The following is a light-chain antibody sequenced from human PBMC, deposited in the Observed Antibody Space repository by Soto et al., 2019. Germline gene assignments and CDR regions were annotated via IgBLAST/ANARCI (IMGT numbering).Light chain of an antibody. Sequence: DIQMTQSPSSVSASVGDRVTMTCRAMQGVSSWLAWFQQKPGKAPKLLIYAPSSLHSGVTSRFSGSGFGTDFSLTISSLQTEDFATYYCQQNYSTAPITFGQGTRLEIK. V-gene: IGKV1-12*01. CDR2: APS. CDR1: QGVSSW. J-gene: IGKJ5*01. CDR3: QQNYSTAPIT.